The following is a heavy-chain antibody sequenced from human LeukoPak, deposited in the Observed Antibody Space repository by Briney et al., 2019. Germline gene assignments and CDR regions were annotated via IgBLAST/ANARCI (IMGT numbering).Heavy chain of an antibody. D-gene: IGHD4/OR15-4a*01. Sequence: GGSLRLSCTVSGFSVSSNSMSWVRQAPGKGLEWVSFIYSGTTHYSDSVKGRFTISRDNSKNTLYLQMNSLRVEDTAVYYCARRAGAYSHPYAYWGQGTLVTVSS. V-gene: IGHV3-53*01. CDR1: GFSVSSNS. J-gene: IGHJ4*02. CDR3: ARRAGAYSHPYAY. CDR2: IYSGTT.